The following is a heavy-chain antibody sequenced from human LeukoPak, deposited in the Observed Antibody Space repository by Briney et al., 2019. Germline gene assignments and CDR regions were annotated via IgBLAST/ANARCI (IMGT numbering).Heavy chain of an antibody. CDR2: IKQDGSEK. Sequence: GGSLRLSCAASGFTFSNYWMNWVRQAPGKGLEWVANIKQDGSEKYYVDSVKGRFTISRDNAKNSLYLQMNSLRAEDTAVYYCARDRGPLEAWGQGTLVTVSS. CDR3: ARDRGPLEA. CDR1: GFTFSNYW. D-gene: IGHD1-1*01. J-gene: IGHJ4*02. V-gene: IGHV3-7*01.